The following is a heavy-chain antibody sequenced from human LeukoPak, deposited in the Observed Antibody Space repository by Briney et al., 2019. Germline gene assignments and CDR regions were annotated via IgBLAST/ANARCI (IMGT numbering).Heavy chain of an antibody. CDR2: INPYNRYT. D-gene: IGHD3-16*01. Sequence: ASVTVSCTASGYTFTSHQISWVRQAPGQGLEWMGWINPYNRYTNYARKFQGRVTMTTYTSTNIAYMELRNLTSDDTAVYYCARVVAHTTWHYAHWGQGTLVTVSS. CDR1: GYTFTSHQ. V-gene: IGHV1-18*01. CDR3: ARVVAHTTWHYAH. J-gene: IGHJ4*02.